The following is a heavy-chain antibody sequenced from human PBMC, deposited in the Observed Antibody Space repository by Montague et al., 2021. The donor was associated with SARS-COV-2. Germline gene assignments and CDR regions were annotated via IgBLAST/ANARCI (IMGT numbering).Heavy chain of an antibody. V-gene: IGHV4-30-2*01. Sequence: TLSLTCSVSGGSIRSGGYSWSWIRQPLGKGLEWIGYFYHSGSIYYNPSLKSRVTISVDRSKNHFSLKLTSVTAADTAVYYCARGWGGTYSDDAFDIWGQGTMVTVSS. J-gene: IGHJ3*02. D-gene: IGHD1-26*01. CDR1: GGSIRSGGYS. CDR2: FYHSGSI. CDR3: ARGWGGTYSDDAFDI.